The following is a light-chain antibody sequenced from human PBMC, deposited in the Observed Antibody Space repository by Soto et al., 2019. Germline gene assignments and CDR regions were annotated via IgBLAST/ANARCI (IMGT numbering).Light chain of an antibody. J-gene: IGKJ4*01. CDR2: GAY. CDR3: QQYNKSPPTT. CDR1: QSVSRN. V-gene: IGKV3-15*01. Sequence: QGERATFSCTASQSVSRNLAWYHQKPGQAHRVRIYGAYIRATGIPDRFSGSGSGTEFTLTISRLQSEDLAGYDCQQYNKSPPTTFGGGTKVDIK.